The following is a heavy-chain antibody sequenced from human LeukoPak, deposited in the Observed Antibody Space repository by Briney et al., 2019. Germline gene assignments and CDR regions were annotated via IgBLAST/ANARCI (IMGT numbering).Heavy chain of an antibody. Sequence: SETLSLTCAVYGGSFSGYYWSWIRQPPGKGLEWIGEINHSGSTNYNPSLKSRVTISVDTSKNQFSLKLSSVTAADTAVYYCARGRSYYYGSGSYYTVYDMDVWGQGTTVTVSS. J-gene: IGHJ6*02. D-gene: IGHD3-10*01. CDR1: GGSFSGYY. CDR3: ARGRSYYYGSGSYYTVYDMDV. V-gene: IGHV4-34*01. CDR2: INHSGST.